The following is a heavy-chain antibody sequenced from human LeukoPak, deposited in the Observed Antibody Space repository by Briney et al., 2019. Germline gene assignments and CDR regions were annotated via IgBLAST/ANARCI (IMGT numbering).Heavy chain of an antibody. V-gene: IGHV5-51*01. CDR2: IYPGDSDT. CDR1: GYSFTSYW. D-gene: IGHD1-26*01. Sequence: GESLKISCKASGYSFTSYWIAWVRQMPGKGLEWMGIIYPGDSDTRYSPSFQGQVTISADKSIITAYLQWSSLKASDTAMFYCARRRDLYSGSYYPFDYWGQGTLVTVSS. J-gene: IGHJ4*02. CDR3: ARRRDLYSGSYYPFDY.